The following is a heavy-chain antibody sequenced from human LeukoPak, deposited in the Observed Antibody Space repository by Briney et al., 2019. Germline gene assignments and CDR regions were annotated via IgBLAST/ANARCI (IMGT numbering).Heavy chain of an antibody. D-gene: IGHD6-13*01. CDR2: ISGSGTTI. CDR1: GFTFRSYE. J-gene: IGHJ1*01. CDR3: ASSSWSSEYFHY. Sequence: GGSLRLSCVASGFTFRSYEMNWVRQAPGKGLEWVSYISGSGTTIYYADSVKGRFTISRDNSKNTLYLQLNSLRAEDTAVYFCASSSWSSEYFHYWGQGTLVTVSS. V-gene: IGHV3-48*03.